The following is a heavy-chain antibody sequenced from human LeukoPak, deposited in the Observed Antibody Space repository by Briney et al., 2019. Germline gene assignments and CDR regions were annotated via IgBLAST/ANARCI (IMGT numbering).Heavy chain of an antibody. Sequence: SVKVSCKASGGTFSSYAISWVRQAPGQGLEWMGGIIPIFGTANYAQKFQGRVTITADESTSTAYMELSSLRSEDTAVYYCAADYDILTGYFPLDYWGRGTLVTVSS. CDR2: IIPIFGTA. J-gene: IGHJ4*02. D-gene: IGHD3-9*01. CDR1: GGTFSSYA. CDR3: AADYDILTGYFPLDY. V-gene: IGHV1-69*01.